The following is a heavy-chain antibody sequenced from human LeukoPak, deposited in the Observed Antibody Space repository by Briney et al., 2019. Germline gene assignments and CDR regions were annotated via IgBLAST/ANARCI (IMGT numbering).Heavy chain of an antibody. J-gene: IGHJ4*02. CDR2: INHSGST. CDR1: GGSFSGYY. V-gene: IGHV4-34*01. CDR3: ARVDYGDHLNY. D-gene: IGHD4-17*01. Sequence: SETLSLTCAVYGGSFSGYYWSWIRQPPGKGLEWIGEINHSGSTNYNPSLKSRVTISVDTSKNQFSLKLSSVTAADTAVYYCARVDYGDHLNYWGQGTLVTVSS.